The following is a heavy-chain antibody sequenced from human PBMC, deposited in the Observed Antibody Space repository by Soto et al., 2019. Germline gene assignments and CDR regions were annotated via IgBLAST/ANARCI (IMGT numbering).Heavy chain of an antibody. D-gene: IGHD2-8*01. V-gene: IGHV1-8*01. J-gene: IGHJ4*02. Sequence: ASVKVSCKASGYTFTSYDINWVRQATGQGLGWMGWMNPNSGNTGYAQKFQGRVTMTRNTSMSTAYMELSSLRSEDTAVYYCARSHCTNGVCQVYYFDYWGQGTLVTVSS. CDR3: ARSHCTNGVCQVYYFDY. CDR2: MNPNSGNT. CDR1: GYTFTSYD.